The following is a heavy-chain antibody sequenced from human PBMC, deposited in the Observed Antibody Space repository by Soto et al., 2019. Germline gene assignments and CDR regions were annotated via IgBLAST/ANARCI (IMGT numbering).Heavy chain of an antibody. J-gene: IGHJ5*02. CDR1: GYTFNQYG. CDR2: ISVKKGET. V-gene: IGHV1-18*01. CDR3: ARAGQYNFWTGYYKYAQHNNNGFDT. Sequence: QVHLVQSETEVKKPGASVKVSCKASGYTFNQYGIAWVRQAPGQGLEWMGWISVKKGETKSARKFQGRVTMTTDTSTTTAYMELRSLRSDDTAVYYCARAGQYNFWTGYYKYAQHNNNGFDTWGQGTLVIVSS. D-gene: IGHD3-3*01.